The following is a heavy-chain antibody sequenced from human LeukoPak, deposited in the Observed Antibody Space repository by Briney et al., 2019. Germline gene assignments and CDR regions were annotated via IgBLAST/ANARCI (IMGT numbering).Heavy chain of an antibody. V-gene: IGHV3-15*01. Sequence: GGSLRLSCAASGFTFSSYWMSWVRQAPGKGLEWVGRIKSKSEGGTADYAAPVTGRFSISRDDPKNTLNLQMNSLKIEDTAVYYCTTGGGSYAHFDYWGQGILVTVSS. D-gene: IGHD1-26*01. J-gene: IGHJ4*02. CDR1: GFTFSSYW. CDR3: TTGGGSYAHFDY. CDR2: IKSKSEGGTA.